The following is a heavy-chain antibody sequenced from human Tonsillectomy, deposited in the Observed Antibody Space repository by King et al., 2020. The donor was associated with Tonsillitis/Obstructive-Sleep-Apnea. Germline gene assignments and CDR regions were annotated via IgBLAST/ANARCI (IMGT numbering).Heavy chain of an antibody. J-gene: IGHJ4*02. V-gene: IGHV5-51*01. D-gene: IGHD1-7*01. CDR1: GYRFTSHW. Sequence: VQLVESGAEVKKPGESLKISCKGSGYRFTSHWIGWVRQMPGKGLEWMGIIYPSDSDTRYSPSFQGQVTISAAKSISTAYLRWSSLKASDTAIYYCARSAPGTGNTPFEYWGQGTLVTVSS. CDR3: ARSAPGTGNTPFEY. CDR2: IYPSDSDT.